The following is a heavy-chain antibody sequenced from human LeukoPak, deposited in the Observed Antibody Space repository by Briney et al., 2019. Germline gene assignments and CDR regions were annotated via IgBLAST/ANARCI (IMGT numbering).Heavy chain of an antibody. V-gene: IGHV3-53*01. CDR1: GFTVTTNY. D-gene: IGHD1-26*01. CDR3: VRANGELWDNTFYYYMDV. CDR2: IYSDGSK. J-gene: IGHJ6*03. Sequence: PGGSLRPSRAASGFTVTTNYISWVRQGPGKGLEWVSIIYSDGSKYYANSVKGLFTISSDNSKNTLDLQMNSLGAEDTAVYYCVRANGELWDNTFYYYMDVWGKGTPVTVSS.